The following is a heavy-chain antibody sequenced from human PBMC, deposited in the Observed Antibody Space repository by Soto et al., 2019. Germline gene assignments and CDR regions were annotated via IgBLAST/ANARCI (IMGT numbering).Heavy chain of an antibody. CDR2: VSPKSGNT. V-gene: IGHV1-18*01. CDR3: ARGRTVSSIGPLLV. CDR1: GYNFFVYG. Sequence: QIQLVQSGAEVKKPGASVKVSCKASGYNFFVYGVTWVRQAPGQGLEWMGWVSPKSGNTDYARKVQGRVTMTTDISTSTAYMELRGLISDDTGVYYCARGRTVSSIGPLLVWGQGTLVSVSS. J-gene: IGHJ1*01. D-gene: IGHD1-1*01.